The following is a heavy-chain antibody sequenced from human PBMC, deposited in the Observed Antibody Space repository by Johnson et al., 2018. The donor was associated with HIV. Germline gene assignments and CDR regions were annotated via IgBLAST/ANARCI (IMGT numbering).Heavy chain of an antibody. D-gene: IGHD2-21*02. V-gene: IGHV3-11*04. J-gene: IGHJ3*02. CDR1: GFTFRDYY. Sequence: QVQLVESGGGLVKPGGSLRLSCVVSGFTFRDYYMSWIRQAPGKGLEWLSYISWSGRTIYYADSVKGRFTISRDNSKNTLYLQMNSLRAEDTAVYYCARGGGGTVVVTIGGAFDIWGQGTMVTVSS. CDR3: ARGGGGTVVVTIGGAFDI. CDR2: ISWSGRTI.